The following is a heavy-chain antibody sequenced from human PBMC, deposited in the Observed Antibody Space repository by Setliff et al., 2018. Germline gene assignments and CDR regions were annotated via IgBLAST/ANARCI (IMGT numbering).Heavy chain of an antibody. V-gene: IGHV3-53*01. CDR1: GFTVSSNY. D-gene: IGHD6-25*01. J-gene: IGHJ5*02. CDR2: IYSGGST. Sequence: PGESLKISCAASGFTVSSNYMSWVRQAPGKGLEWVSVIYSGGSTYYVDSVKGRFTISRDNAQNTLYLHMNNLRAEDTAVFYCVPGRGSWGQGALVTVSS. CDR3: VPGRGS.